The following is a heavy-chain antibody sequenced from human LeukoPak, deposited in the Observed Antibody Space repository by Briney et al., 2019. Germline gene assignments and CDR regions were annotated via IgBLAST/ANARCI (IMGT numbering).Heavy chain of an antibody. D-gene: IGHD6-13*01. CDR1: GYTFTSYY. J-gene: IGHJ4*02. CDR3: ARGGEQQLCDY. CDR2: INPSGGCT. Sequence: ASVKVSCKASGYTFTSYYMHWVRQAPGQGLEWMGIINPSGGCTSYAQKFQGRVTMTRDTSTSTVYMELSSLRSEDTAVFYCARGGEQQLCDYWGQGTLVTVSS. V-gene: IGHV1-46*01.